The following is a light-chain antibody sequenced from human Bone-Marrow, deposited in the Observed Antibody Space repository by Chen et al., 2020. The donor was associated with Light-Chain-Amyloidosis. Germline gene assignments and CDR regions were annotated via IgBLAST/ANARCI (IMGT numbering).Light chain of an antibody. J-gene: IGLJ2*01. CDR1: SSNIGAGYD. Sequence: QSVLTQPPSVSGAPGPRVTIPCTGSSSNIGAGYDVHWYQQLPGTAPKLLIYGNSNRPSGVPDRFSGSKSGTSASLAITGLQAEDEADYYCQSYDSSLSGLLFGGGTKLTVL. V-gene: IGLV1-40*01. CDR3: QSYDSSLSGLL. CDR2: GNS.